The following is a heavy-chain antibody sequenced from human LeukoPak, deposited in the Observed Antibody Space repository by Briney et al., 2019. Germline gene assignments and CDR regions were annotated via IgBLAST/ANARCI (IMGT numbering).Heavy chain of an antibody. CDR3: TLAPELRFLEWFDY. V-gene: IGHV3-15*01. J-gene: IGHJ4*02. Sequence: GGSLRLSCAASGFTFSNAWMSWVRQAPGKGLEWVGRIKSKTDGGTTDYAAPVKGRFTISRDDSKNTLYLQMNSLKTEDTAVYYCTLAPELRFLEWFDYWGQGTLVTVSS. D-gene: IGHD3-3*01. CDR1: GFTFSNAW. CDR2: IKSKTDGGTT.